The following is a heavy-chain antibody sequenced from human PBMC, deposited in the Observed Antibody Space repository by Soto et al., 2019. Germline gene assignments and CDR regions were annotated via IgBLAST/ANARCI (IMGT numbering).Heavy chain of an antibody. CDR1: GYTFTSYG. CDR2: ISAYNGNT. D-gene: IGHD6-13*01. J-gene: IGHJ3*02. CDR3: ARADSLTEYSSSWYFPDAFDI. Sequence: ASVKVSCKASGYTFTSYGISWVRQAPGQGLEWMGWISAYNGNTNYAQKLQGRVTMTTDTSTSTAYMELRSLRSDDTAVYYCARADSLTEYSSSWYFPDAFDIWGQGTMVTVSS. V-gene: IGHV1-18*01.